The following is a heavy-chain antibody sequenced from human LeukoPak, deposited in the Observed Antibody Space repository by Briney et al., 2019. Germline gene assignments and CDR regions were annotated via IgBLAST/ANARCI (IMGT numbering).Heavy chain of an antibody. CDR3: ARGANYDYVWGSYRPQGYYYYYGMDV. CDR2: IYSGGSP. J-gene: IGHJ6*02. Sequence: GGSLRLSCAASGFTVSSNYMSWVRQPPGKGLEWVSVIYSGGSPYYAASVKGRFTISRDNSKNTLYLQMNSLRAEDTAVYYCARGANYDYVWGSYRPQGYYYYYGMDVWGQGTTVTVSS. D-gene: IGHD3-16*02. V-gene: IGHV3-53*01. CDR1: GFTVSSNY.